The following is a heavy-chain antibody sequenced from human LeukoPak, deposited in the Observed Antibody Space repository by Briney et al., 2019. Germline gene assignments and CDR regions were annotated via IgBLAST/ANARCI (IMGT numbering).Heavy chain of an antibody. Sequence: PGGSLILSCAASGFTFSSYSMNWVRQAPGKGLEWVSSISSSRSYFYYAYSVKGRFTISRDNAKNSLYLQMNSLRAEDTAVYYCARLANYYDSSGDRFDIWGQGTMVTVSS. CDR2: ISSSRSYF. D-gene: IGHD3-22*01. V-gene: IGHV3-21*01. CDR1: GFTFSSYS. J-gene: IGHJ3*02. CDR3: ARLANYYDSSGDRFDI.